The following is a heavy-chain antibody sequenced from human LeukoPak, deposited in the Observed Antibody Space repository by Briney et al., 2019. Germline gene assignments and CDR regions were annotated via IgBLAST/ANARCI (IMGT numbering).Heavy chain of an antibody. CDR2: ISGSGGST. J-gene: IGHJ4*02. Sequence: GGSLRLSCAASGFTFSSYAMSWVRQAPGKGLEWVSAISGSGGSTYYADSVKGRFTISRDNSKNTLYPQMNSLRAEDTAVYYCAKAGHDYGVPTYFDYWGQGTLVTVSS. CDR3: AKAGHDYGVPTYFDY. CDR1: GFTFSSYA. D-gene: IGHD4-17*01. V-gene: IGHV3-23*01.